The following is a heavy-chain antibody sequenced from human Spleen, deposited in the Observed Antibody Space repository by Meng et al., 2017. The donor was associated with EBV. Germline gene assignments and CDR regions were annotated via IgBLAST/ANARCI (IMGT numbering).Heavy chain of an antibody. CDR1: GAPVNSGSYY. Sequence: QVPLQGAGPGLLKPSETLALPSNCPGAPVNSGSYYWSWIRQPPGKELEWIGYIYHGGGTSYNPSLKSRVTISVDASKNEFSLKLFSVTAADTAVYYCARALWNKVDFWGQGTLVTVSS. CDR2: IYHGGGT. D-gene: IGHD1/OR15-1a*01. J-gene: IGHJ4*02. V-gene: IGHV4-61*01. CDR3: ARALWNKVDF.